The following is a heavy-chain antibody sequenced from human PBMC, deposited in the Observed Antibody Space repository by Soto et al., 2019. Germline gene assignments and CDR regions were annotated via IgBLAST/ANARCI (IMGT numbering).Heavy chain of an antibody. CDR1: RGSVSSNNW. J-gene: IGHJ4*02. CDR3: ARRLALSGTAGAPGD. CDR2: IYQTGTT. D-gene: IGHD6-13*01. Sequence: QVQLQESGPGLVKPSGTLSLTCGVSRGSVSSNNWWTWVRQPPGKGLEWIGEIYQTGTTNYNPSLQSRVTISLDKSNNPFSLKVNSVTAADTDVYYCARRLALSGTAGAPGDWVQGTLVIVSS. V-gene: IGHV4-4*02.